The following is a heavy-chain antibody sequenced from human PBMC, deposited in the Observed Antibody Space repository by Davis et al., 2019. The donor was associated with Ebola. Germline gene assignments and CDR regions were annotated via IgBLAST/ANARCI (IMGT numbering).Heavy chain of an antibody. V-gene: IGHV1-46*01. CDR2: INPVGGRT. CDR3: AREYNWNSGMDV. CDR1: GYTFTNYY. Sequence: ASVKVSCKASGYTFTNYYIHWVRQAPGQGLEWMGIINPVGGRTTYAQKFQGRVTMTGDTSTSTVYMELSSLRFEDTAVYYCAREYNWNSGMDVWGQGTTVTVSS. D-gene: IGHD1-20*01. J-gene: IGHJ6*02.